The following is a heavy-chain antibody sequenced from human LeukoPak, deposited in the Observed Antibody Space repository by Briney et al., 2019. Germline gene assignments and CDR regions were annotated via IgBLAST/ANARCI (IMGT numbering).Heavy chain of an antibody. Sequence: GGSLRLSCAASGFTFSSYSMNWVRQAPGKGLEWVSSISSSSSYIYYADSVKGRFTISRDNAKNSLYLQMNSLRAEDTAVYYCARDSGVLWFGESYYYYYMDVWGKGTTVTVSS. CDR1: GFTFSSYS. J-gene: IGHJ6*03. CDR3: ARDSGVLWFGESYYYYYMDV. CDR2: ISSSSSYI. V-gene: IGHV3-21*01. D-gene: IGHD3-10*01.